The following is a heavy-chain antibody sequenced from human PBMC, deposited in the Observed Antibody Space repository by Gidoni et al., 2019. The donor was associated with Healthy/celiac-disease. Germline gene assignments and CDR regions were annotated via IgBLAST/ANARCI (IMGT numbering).Heavy chain of an antibody. CDR2: ISYDGSNK. D-gene: IGHD5-18*01. CDR3: AKARGDTAMDTPIDY. Sequence: QVQLVESGGGVVQPGRSLRLSCAASGFTFSSYGMHWVRQAPGKGLEWVAVISYDGSNKYYADSVKGRFTISRDNSKNTLYLQMNSLRAEDTAVYYCAKARGDTAMDTPIDYWGQGTLVTVSS. V-gene: IGHV3-30*18. J-gene: IGHJ4*02. CDR1: GFTFSSYG.